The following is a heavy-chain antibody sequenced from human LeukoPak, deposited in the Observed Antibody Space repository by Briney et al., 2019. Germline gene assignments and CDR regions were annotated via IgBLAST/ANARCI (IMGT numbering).Heavy chain of an antibody. CDR2: IKLDGSDQ. J-gene: IGHJ4*02. D-gene: IGHD6-25*01. CDR1: GFTFSRYW. CDR3: ARAPARSRLDD. V-gene: IGHV3-7*01. Sequence: PGGSLRLSCAASGFTFSRYWMYWVRQAPGKGLEWVASIKLDGSDQYYVDSLRGRFTISRDNAKSSLYVQMNSVRAEDTAVYYCARAPARSRLDDWGQGALVTVSS.